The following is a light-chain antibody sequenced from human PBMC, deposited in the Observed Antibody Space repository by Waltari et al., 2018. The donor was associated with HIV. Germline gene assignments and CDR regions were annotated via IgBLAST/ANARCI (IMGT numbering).Light chain of an antibody. Sequence: DIQMTQSPSPLSTPVGNRITITCRASQSISWWLAWYQQKPGKAPKLLIYKASILDSGVPSTFSGSGSGTEFTLTISSLQPDDFATYFCQQYYSYPLTFGQGTKLEIK. CDR2: KAS. V-gene: IGKV1-5*03. CDR1: QSISWW. J-gene: IGKJ2*01. CDR3: QQYYSYPLT.